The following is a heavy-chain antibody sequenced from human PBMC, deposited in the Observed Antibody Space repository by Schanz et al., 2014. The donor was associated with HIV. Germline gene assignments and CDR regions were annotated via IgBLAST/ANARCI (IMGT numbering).Heavy chain of an antibody. J-gene: IGHJ4*02. CDR1: GFTFSSSG. V-gene: IGHV3-30*19. CDR3: ARDAEGSWKWGYFDY. D-gene: IGHD6-13*01. Sequence: VQLLESGGGLVKPGGSLRLSCTASGFTFSSSGMHWVRQAPGKGLEWVTLISYEGSKRYYADSVKGRFTVSRDNTKNTLYLQMNSLTPDDTAVYYCARDAEGSWKWGYFDYGGQGILVTVSS. CDR2: ISYEGSKR.